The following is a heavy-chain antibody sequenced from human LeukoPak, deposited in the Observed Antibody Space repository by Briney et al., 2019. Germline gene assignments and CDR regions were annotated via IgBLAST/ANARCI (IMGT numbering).Heavy chain of an antibody. CDR1: GYSFTSYW. Sequence: GESLKISCKGSGYSFTSYWIGWVRQMPGKGLEWMGIIYPGDSDTRYSPPFQGQVTISADKSISTAYLQWSSLKASDTAMYYCARLPYYDDYGSSFDYWGQGTLVTVSS. D-gene: IGHD3-22*01. J-gene: IGHJ4*02. CDR2: IYPGDSDT. CDR3: ARLPYYDDYGSSFDY. V-gene: IGHV5-51*01.